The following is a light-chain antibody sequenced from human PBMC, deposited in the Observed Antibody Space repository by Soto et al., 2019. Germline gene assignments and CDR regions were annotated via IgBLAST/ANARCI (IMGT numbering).Light chain of an antibody. CDR3: AAWDDSLSGVI. J-gene: IGLJ2*01. CDR1: SSNIGNNY. Sequence: QSVLTQPPSASGTPGQTVTISCSGSSSNIGNNYVYWYQQLPVTAPKLLIFRDNQRPSGVPDRFSGSKSGTSAFLAISGLRSEDEADYYCAAWDDSLSGVIFGGGTKVTVL. CDR2: RDN. V-gene: IGLV1-47*01.